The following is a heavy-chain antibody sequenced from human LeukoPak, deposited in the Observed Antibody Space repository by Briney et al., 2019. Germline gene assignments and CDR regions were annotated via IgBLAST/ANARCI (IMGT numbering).Heavy chain of an antibody. V-gene: IGHV4-59*01. D-gene: IGHD4-11*01. CDR2: IYYSGST. CDR3: ARQSRLQSNTEKIDS. J-gene: IGHJ4*02. CDR1: GGSISSYY. Sequence: SETLSLTCTVSGGSISSYYWSWIRQPPGKGLEWIGYIYYSGSTNYSPSLKSRVTISVDTSKNQFSLKLSSVTAADTAVYYCARQSRLQSNTEKIDSWGQGTLVTVSS.